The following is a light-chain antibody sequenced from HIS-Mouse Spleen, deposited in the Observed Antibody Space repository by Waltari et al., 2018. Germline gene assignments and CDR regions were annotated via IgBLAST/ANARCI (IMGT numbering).Light chain of an antibody. CDR2: EDS. J-gene: IGLJ2*01. CDR1: ALPQKY. V-gene: IGLV3-10*01. CDR3: YSTDSSGNHRV. Sequence: SYELTQPPSVSVSPGHTARITCSGDALPQKYAYWYQQKSGQAPVLDIYEDSKGPPGSPERFSGSSSGTMATLTISGAQVEDEADYYCYSTDSSGNHRVFGGGTKLTVL.